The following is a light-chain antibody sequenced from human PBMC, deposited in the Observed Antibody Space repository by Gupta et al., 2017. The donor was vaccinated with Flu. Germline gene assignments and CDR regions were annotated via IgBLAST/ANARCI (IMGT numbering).Light chain of an antibody. CDR1: LSRAYIDGNTY. CDR3: SQRKHCRRT. J-gene: IGKJ1*01. Sequence: VAMTQSPLSLPVTLGQPASISCSASLSRAYIDGNTYLNWFQQRPGQSPRRLLYKGFNPDSGVLDTFSGSRSCSDFTLKIISRVAADVVVYYCSQRKHCRRTFGQGTKVEIK. V-gene: IGKV2-30*01. CDR2: KGF.